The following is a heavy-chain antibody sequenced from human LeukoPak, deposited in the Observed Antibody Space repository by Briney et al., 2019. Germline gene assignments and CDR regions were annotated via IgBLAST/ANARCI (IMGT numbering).Heavy chain of an antibody. V-gene: IGHV4-34*01. CDR2: INHSGST. D-gene: IGHD3-3*01. CDR1: GESFSDYY. CDR3: ARGRHDFWSSFFRD. J-gene: IGHJ4*02. Sequence: SETLSLTCAVYGESFSDYYWNWIRQPPGKGLEWIGEINHSGSTNYNPSLKSRVTISTDTSRNQFTLELTSVTATDTAVYYCARGRHDFWSSFFRDWGQGTLVTVSS.